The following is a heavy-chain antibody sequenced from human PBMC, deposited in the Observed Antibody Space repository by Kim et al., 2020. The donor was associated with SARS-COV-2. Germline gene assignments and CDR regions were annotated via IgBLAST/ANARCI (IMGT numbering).Heavy chain of an antibody. Sequence: ASVKVSCKASAYTFTDYYMHWVRQAPGQGLEWMGWINPNSGDTNYAQKFQGRVSMTRDTSISTAYMELSSLTSDDTAVYFCARLAARREDYWGQGTLVTVSS. CDR2: INPNSGDT. V-gene: IGHV1-2*02. J-gene: IGHJ4*02. CDR3: ARLAARREDY. CDR1: AYTFTDYY. D-gene: IGHD6-6*01.